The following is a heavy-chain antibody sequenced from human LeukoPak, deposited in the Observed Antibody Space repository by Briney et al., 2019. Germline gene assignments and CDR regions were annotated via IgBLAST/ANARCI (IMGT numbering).Heavy chain of an antibody. D-gene: IGHD3-10*01. CDR1: GYSFTSYW. V-gene: IGHV5-51*01. J-gene: IGHJ4*02. CDR2: IYPGDSDT. Sequence: GESLKISCKGSGYSFTSYWIGWVRQMPGKGLEWMGIIYPGDSDTRYSPSFQGQVTISADKSISTAYLQWSSLKASDTAMYYCARHLMPWGYYGSGSPMGYFDYWGQGTLVTVSS. CDR3: ARHLMPWGYYGSGSPMGYFDY.